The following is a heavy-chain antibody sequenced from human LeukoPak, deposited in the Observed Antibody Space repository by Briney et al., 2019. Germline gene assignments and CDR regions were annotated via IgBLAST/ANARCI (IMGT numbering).Heavy chain of an antibody. CDR3: ARSGIRITMVRGVPPLGY. Sequence: GESLKISCKGSGYSLTSYWIGWVRQMPGKGLEWMGIIYPGDSDTRYSPSFQGQVTISADKSISTAYLQWSSLKASDTAMYYCARSGIRITMVRGVPPLGYWGQGTLVTVSP. D-gene: IGHD3-10*01. CDR2: IYPGDSDT. V-gene: IGHV5-51*01. J-gene: IGHJ4*02. CDR1: GYSLTSYW.